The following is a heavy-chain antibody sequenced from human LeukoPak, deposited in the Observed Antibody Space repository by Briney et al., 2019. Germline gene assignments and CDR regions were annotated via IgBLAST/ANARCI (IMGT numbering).Heavy chain of an antibody. J-gene: IGHJ4*02. CDR2: IIPRSGTV. D-gene: IGHD3-22*01. Sequence: SVKVSCKASGGTFSSYAISWVRQAPGHGLEWMGEIIPRSGTVNYAQKFQGRVTITADESRTIAYMELSSLGSDDTAVYYCARGSYYYESSGYSLYWGQGTLVTVSS. CDR1: GGTFSSYA. CDR3: ARGSYYYESSGYSLY. V-gene: IGHV1-69*13.